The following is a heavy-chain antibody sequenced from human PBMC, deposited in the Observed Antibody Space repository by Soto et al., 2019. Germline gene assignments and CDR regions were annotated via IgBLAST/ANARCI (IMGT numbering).Heavy chain of an antibody. V-gene: IGHV3-23*01. Sequence: GGSLRLSCAASGFTFSTYAMSWVRQAPGKGLEWVSGISGSDGRTYYADSVKGRFTISRDNSKNTLYLQMNSLRAEDTALYYCAKSYSSNWYDYFDYWGQGTLVTVSS. CDR2: ISGSDGRT. J-gene: IGHJ4*02. CDR3: AKSYSSNWYDYFDY. CDR1: GFTFSTYA. D-gene: IGHD6-13*01.